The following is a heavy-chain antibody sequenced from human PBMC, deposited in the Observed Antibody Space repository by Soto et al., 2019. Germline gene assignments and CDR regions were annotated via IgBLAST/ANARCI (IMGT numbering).Heavy chain of an antibody. V-gene: IGHV4-59*01. CDR3: ARGSGWYYYFDY. CDR2: IYYSGST. CDR1: GGSISSYY. J-gene: IGHJ4*02. D-gene: IGHD6-19*01. Sequence: ASETLSLTCTVSGGSISSYYGSWIRQPPGKGLEWIGYIYYSGSTNYNPSLKSRVTISVDTSKNQFSLKLSSVTAADTAVYYCARGSGWYYYFDYWGQGTLVTVSS.